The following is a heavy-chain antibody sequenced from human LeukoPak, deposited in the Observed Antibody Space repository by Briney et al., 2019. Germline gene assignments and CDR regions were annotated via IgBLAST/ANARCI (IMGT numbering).Heavy chain of an antibody. CDR2: IWNDGSNK. D-gene: IGHD3-10*01. Sequence: GGSLRLSCAASGFTFSSYEMNWVRQAPGKGLEWVAIIWNDGSNKYYGDSVKGRFTISRDNSKNTAYLQMNSLRGEDTALYYCAREGSSTIYFGSGTHSGGAFDIWGQGTVVTVSS. J-gene: IGHJ3*02. V-gene: IGHV3-33*08. CDR3: AREGSSTIYFGSGTHSGGAFDI. CDR1: GFTFSSYE.